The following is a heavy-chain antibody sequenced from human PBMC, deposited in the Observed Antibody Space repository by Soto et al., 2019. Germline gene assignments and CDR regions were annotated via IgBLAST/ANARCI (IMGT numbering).Heavy chain of an antibody. CDR1: GFTFNSYG. CDR2: ISYDSTKT. D-gene: IGHD1-26*01. Sequence: GGSLRLSCAASGFTFNSYGMHWVRQGPGNGLEWVAFISYDSTKTYYADSVKGRFTISRDNSNSALYVQMNSLTGEDTAVYYCARIRSAWSDFHYYSLDVWGQGTTVTISS. CDR3: ARIRSAWSDFHYYSLDV. V-gene: IGHV3-30*03. J-gene: IGHJ6*02.